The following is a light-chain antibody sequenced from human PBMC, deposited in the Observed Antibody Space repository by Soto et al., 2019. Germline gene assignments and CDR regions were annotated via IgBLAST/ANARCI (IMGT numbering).Light chain of an antibody. J-gene: IGLJ3*02. CDR2: LNN. CDR1: FSSIGSNT. Sequence: QSVLTQPPSASGAPEQKVTISCSGSFSSIGSNTVNWFQHVPGTAPRLLIYLNNQRPSGVPDRFSGSRSGTSASLAISGLQSDDEAIYYCATWDDSLDGWVFGGGTKLTVL. CDR3: ATWDDSLDGWV. V-gene: IGLV1-44*01.